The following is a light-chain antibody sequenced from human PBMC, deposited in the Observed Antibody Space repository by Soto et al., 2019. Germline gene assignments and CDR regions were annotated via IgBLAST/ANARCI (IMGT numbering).Light chain of an antibody. CDR2: GAS. Sequence: EIVLTQSPATLSVSPGESATLSCRASQSVSSKLAWYQQKPGQTPRLLIYGASTRATGVPARFSGSGSGTDFTLTISSLQSEDFAVYYCQQYNSWPPYTFGQGTKLEIK. J-gene: IGKJ2*01. CDR1: QSVSSK. CDR3: QQYNSWPPYT. V-gene: IGKV3-15*01.